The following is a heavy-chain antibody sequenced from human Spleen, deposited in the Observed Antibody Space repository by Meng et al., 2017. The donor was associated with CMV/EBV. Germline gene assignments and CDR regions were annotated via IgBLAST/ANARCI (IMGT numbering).Heavy chain of an antibody. CDR2: IDHSGST. J-gene: IGHJ5*02. D-gene: IGHD3-22*01. Sequence: GSISSSTWWSWVRQPPGKGLEWIGTIDHSGSTNYNPSLKSRVTLSVDKSKNQFSLKLSSVTAAETAVYYCARTACYYDSSGYQIGWFDPWGQGTLVTVS. CDR3: ARTACYYDSSGYQIGWFDP. V-gene: IGHV4-4*02. CDR1: GSISSSTW.